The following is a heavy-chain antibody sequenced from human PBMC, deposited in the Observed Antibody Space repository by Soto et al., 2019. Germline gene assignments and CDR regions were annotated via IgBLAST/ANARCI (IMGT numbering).Heavy chain of an antibody. CDR3: ARGTPQYYDFWSGYPTVPYGMDV. V-gene: IGHV4-34*01. Sequence: SETLSLTCAVYGGSFSGYYWSWIRQPPGKGLEWIGEINHSGSTNYNPSLKSRVTISVDTSKNQFSLKLSSVTAADTAVYYCARGTPQYYDFWSGYPTVPYGMDVWGQGTTVTVSS. CDR1: GGSFSGYY. D-gene: IGHD3-3*01. CDR2: INHSGST. J-gene: IGHJ6*02.